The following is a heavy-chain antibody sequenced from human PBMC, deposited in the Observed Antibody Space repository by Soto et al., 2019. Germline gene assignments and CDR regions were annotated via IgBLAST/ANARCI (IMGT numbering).Heavy chain of an antibody. J-gene: IGHJ6*02. CDR1: GGSISRSRYY. V-gene: IGHV4-39*01. CDR3: AAQAGGDKYYFGMDV. CDR2: IYHSENT. D-gene: IGHD2-21*01. Sequence: PSETLSLTCTVSGGSISRSRYYWGWIRQPPGKGLEWIGNIYHSENTYYNPSLKSRITISVDTSKNQFSLKLSSVTAADTAVYYCAAQAGGDKYYFGMDVWGQGTTVTVYS.